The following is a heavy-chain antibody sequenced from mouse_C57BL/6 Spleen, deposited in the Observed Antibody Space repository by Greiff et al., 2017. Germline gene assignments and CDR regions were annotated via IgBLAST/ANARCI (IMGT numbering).Heavy chain of an antibody. Sequence: QVQLQQSGAELVKPGASVKMSCKASGYTFTSYWITWVKQRPGQGLEWIGDIYPGSGSTNYNEQFKSKATLTVDTSSSTAYMQLSSLTSEDSAVYYCARYDYYSNLWFAYWGQGTLVTVSA. CDR3: ARYDYYSNLWFAY. CDR1: GYTFTSYW. D-gene: IGHD2-5*01. V-gene: IGHV1-55*01. J-gene: IGHJ3*01. CDR2: IYPGSGST.